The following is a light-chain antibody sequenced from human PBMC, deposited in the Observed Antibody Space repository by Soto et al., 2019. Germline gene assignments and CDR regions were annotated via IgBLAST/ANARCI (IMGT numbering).Light chain of an antibody. V-gene: IGLV2-14*01. CDR2: DVS. CDR3: TSYTTTNTLA. Sequence: QSALTQPASVSGSPGQSITISCTGTSSDVGAYNYVSWFQQHPGKAPNIMIYDVSNRPSGVSNRFSGSKSGNTASLTISGLQAEDEADYYCTSYTTTNTLAFGGGTKVTVL. CDR1: SSDVGAYNY. J-gene: IGLJ2*01.